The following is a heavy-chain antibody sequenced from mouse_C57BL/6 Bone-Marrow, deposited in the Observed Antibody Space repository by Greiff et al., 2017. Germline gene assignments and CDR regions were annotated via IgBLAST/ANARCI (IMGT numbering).Heavy chain of an antibody. Sequence: QVQLQQPGAELVRPGTSVKLSCKASGYTFTSYWMHWVKQRPGQGLEWIGVIDPSDSYTNYNQKFKGKATLTVDTSSSTAYMQLSSLTSEDSAVYYCAKRAVVAHWYFDVWGTGTTVTVSS. V-gene: IGHV1-59*01. J-gene: IGHJ1*03. D-gene: IGHD1-1*01. CDR1: GYTFTSYW. CDR2: IDPSDSYT. CDR3: AKRAVVAHWYFDV.